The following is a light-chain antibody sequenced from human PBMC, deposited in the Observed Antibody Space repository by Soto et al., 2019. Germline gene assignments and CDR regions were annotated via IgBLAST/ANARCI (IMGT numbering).Light chain of an antibody. Sequence: IQMTQSPGTLSSSVGDVFTITFRSSHNIYRWLAWYQQKPGKSPKLLIYDASTLETGVPSRFSGSGSGREFTLTISGLQPDDFATYYCQHCDTGWPFGEGAKVDNK. J-gene: IGKJ1*01. CDR1: HNIYRW. V-gene: IGKV1-5*01. CDR2: DAS. CDR3: QHCDTGWP.